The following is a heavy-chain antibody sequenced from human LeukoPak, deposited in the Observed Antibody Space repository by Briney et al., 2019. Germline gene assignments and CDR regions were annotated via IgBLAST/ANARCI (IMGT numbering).Heavy chain of an antibody. D-gene: IGHD3-3*02. J-gene: IGHJ3*02. CDR3: EIPLLAPAFDI. Sequence: SETLSLTCTVSGGSISSSSYYWGWIRQPPGKGLEWIGSIYYSGSTYCNPSLKSRVTISVDTSKNQFSLKLSSVTAAATAVYYCEIPLLAPAFDIWGQGTMVTVSS. CDR1: GGSISSSSYY. V-gene: IGHV4-39*01. CDR2: IYYSGST.